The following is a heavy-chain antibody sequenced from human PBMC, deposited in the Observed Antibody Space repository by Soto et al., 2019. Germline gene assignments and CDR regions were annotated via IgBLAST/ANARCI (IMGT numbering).Heavy chain of an antibody. CDR3: ATPTTVAAKGITFDT. D-gene: IGHD6-19*01. J-gene: IGHJ3*02. V-gene: IGHV3-33*01. CDR2: IWFDGSNK. CDR1: GFNFSNYG. Sequence: VQLVESGGGVVQPGRSLRLSCAASGFNFSNYGIHWVRQAPGKGLEWVAVIWFDGSNKYYGDSVKGRFTVSRDNSKNTVYLQMNSLRAEDTAVYYCATPTTVAAKGITFDTWGQGTMVTVS.